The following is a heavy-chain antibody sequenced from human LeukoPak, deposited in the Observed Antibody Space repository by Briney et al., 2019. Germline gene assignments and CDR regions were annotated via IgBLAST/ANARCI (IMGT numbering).Heavy chain of an antibody. V-gene: IGHV4-34*01. CDR1: GGSFSGYY. J-gene: IGHJ4*02. Sequence: SETLSLTCAVYGGSFSGYYWSWIRQPPGKGLEWIGEINHSGSTNYNPSLKSRGTISVDTSKNQFSLKLSSVPAADTAVYYCASSDGPADYYDSSGYCDYWGQGTLVTVSS. CDR2: INHSGST. CDR3: ASSDGPADYYDSSGYCDY. D-gene: IGHD3-22*01.